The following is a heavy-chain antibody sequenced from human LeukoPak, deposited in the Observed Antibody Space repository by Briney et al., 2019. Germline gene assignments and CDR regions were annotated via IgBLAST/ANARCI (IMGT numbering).Heavy chain of an antibody. J-gene: IGHJ4*02. CDR1: GLAFSSHA. Sequence: GGSLRLSCEASGLAFSSHAMTWVRQAPGKGLEWVSGITSSGGSTYHAESAKGRFTISRDNSKNTLYLRMNSLRAEDTAVYYCATRPPSETYYGVLDYWGQGTLVTVSS. CDR3: ATRPPSETYYGVLDY. D-gene: IGHD4-17*01. V-gene: IGHV3-23*01. CDR2: ITSSGGST.